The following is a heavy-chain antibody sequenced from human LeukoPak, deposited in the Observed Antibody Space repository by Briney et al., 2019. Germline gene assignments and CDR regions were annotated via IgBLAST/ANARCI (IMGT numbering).Heavy chain of an antibody. V-gene: IGHV4-39*01. D-gene: IGHD3-22*01. CDR1: GGSISSSSHY. Sequence: SETLSLTCTVSGGSISSSSHYWGWIRQPPGKGLEWIGSIYYSGSTYYNPSLKSRVTISVDTSKNQFSLKLSSVTAADTAVYYCARLNYYDTTGIWGQGTMVTVSS. CDR3: ARLNYYDTTGI. CDR2: IYYSGST. J-gene: IGHJ3*02.